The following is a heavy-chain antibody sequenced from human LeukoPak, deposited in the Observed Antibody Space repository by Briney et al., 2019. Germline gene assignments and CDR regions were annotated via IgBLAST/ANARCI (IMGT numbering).Heavy chain of an antibody. CDR2: VSGYTGNT. Sequence: GASVKVSCKTSGYTFTTYGVSWVRRAPGQGLEWMGWVSGYTGNTNYAERFQGRVTMTIDTSTSTVYMELTSLRSDDTAVYYCARGEVSASLYYFDFWGQGTLVTVS. CDR1: GYTFTTYG. V-gene: IGHV1-18*01. CDR3: ARGEVSASLYYFDF. J-gene: IGHJ4*02. D-gene: IGHD2-2*01.